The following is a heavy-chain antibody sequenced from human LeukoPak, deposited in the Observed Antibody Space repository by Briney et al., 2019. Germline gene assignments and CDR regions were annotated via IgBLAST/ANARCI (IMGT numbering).Heavy chain of an antibody. J-gene: IGHJ4*02. CDR1: GFTFSDIW. D-gene: IGHD3-22*01. CDR2: TNTDGSST. V-gene: IGHV3-74*01. CDR3: VPSDSSGLD. Sequence: GGSLRLSRAASGFTFSDIWMHWVRHAPGKGVVWVSRTNTDGSSTNYMDSVKGGFTISRDNAKNTIYLQMNSLRAEDTAVYYCVPSDSSGLDWGQGTLVTVSS.